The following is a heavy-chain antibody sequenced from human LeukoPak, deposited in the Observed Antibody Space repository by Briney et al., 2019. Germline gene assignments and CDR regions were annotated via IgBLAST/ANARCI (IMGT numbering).Heavy chain of an antibody. D-gene: IGHD5-18*01. Sequence: PGGSLRLSCAAPGFTFSSYAMSWVRQAPGKGLEWVSATSGSGGSTYYADSVKGRFTISRDNSKNTLYLQMNSLRAEDTAVYYCAKDGTAMVTRVDYWGQGTLVTVSS. J-gene: IGHJ4*02. V-gene: IGHV3-23*01. CDR2: TSGSGGST. CDR3: AKDGTAMVTRVDY. CDR1: GFTFSSYA.